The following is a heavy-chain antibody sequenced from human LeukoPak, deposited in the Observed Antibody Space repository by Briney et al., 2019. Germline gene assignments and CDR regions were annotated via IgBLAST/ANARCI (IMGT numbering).Heavy chain of an antibody. CDR2: INHSGST. V-gene: IGHV4-34*01. CDR3: ARGSGGVVPAVTPDYYMDV. Sequence: ETLSLTCAVYGGSFSGYYWSWIRQPPGKGLEWIGEINHSGSTNYNPSLKSRVTISVDTSKNQFSLKLSSVTAADTAVYYCARGSGGVVPAVTPDYYMDVLGKGTTVTVSS. D-gene: IGHD2-2*01. J-gene: IGHJ6*03. CDR1: GGSFSGYY.